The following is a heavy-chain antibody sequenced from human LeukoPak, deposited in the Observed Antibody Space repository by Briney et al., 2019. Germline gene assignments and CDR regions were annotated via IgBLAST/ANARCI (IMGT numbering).Heavy chain of an antibody. J-gene: IGHJ3*02. CDR1: GYTFTSYA. V-gene: IGHV1-3*01. CDR2: INAGNGNT. CDR3: ARVELLWFGESVTAFDI. D-gene: IGHD3-10*01. Sequence: ASVKVSCKASGYTFTSYAMHWVRQAPGQRLEWMGWINAGNGNTKYSQKFQGRVTITRDTSASTAYIELSSLRSEDTAVYYCARVELLWFGESVTAFDIWGQGTMVTVSS.